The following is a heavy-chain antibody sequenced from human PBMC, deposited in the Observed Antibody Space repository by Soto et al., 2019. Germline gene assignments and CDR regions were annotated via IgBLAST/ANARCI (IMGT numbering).Heavy chain of an antibody. V-gene: IGHV3-15*07. CDR3: TTGSVLTYYYDSSADY. Sequence: EVQLVESGGGLVKPGGSLRLSCAASGFTFSNAWMNWVRQAPGKGLEWVGRIKSKTDGGTTDYAAPVKGRFTISRDDSKNTLYLQMNSLKTEDTGVYYCTTGSVLTYYYDSSADYWGQGTLVTVSS. CDR1: GFTFSNAW. CDR2: IKSKTDGGTT. J-gene: IGHJ4*02. D-gene: IGHD3-22*01.